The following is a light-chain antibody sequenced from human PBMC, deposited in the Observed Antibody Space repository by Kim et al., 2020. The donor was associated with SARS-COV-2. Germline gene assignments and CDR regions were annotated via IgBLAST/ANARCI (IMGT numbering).Light chain of an antibody. CDR1: SLRKYP. V-gene: IGLV3-19*01. Sequence: AFGQTVRITCQGDSLRKYPASWYQQKPGQATILVMHDKNNVRPSGVPDRFSGSNSGNTAFLTITGAQVEDEATYYCAPRDTIGPGVFGGWTKLTVL. CDR3: APRDTIGPGV. J-gene: IGLJ3*02. CDR2: DKN.